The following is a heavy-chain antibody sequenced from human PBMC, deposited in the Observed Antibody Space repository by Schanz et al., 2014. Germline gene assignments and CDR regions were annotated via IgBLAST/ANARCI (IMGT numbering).Heavy chain of an antibody. V-gene: IGHV3-21*06. CDR2: ISSTSSYI. J-gene: IGHJ5*02. D-gene: IGHD3-16*01. Sequence: VYLVESGGDLVKPGGSLRLSCAASGITLSGYGLHWVRQAPGKGLEWVSSISSTSSYIFYADSVKGRFTISRDNANNSLFLRMNSLRAEDTAVYYCASDYNYFETEAPWGQGTLVTVSS. CDR1: GITLSGYG. CDR3: ASDYNYFETEAP.